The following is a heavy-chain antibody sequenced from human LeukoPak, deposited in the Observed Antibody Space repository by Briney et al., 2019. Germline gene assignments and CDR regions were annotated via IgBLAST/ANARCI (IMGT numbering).Heavy chain of an antibody. CDR2: ISAYNGNT. J-gene: IGHJ4*02. CDR1: GYIFTTYG. V-gene: IGHV1-18*01. D-gene: IGHD2-15*01. CDR3: ARVKEPRAATLGY. Sequence: ASVKVSCKTSGYIFTTYGITWVRQAPGQGLEWMGWISAYNGNTNYAQRLQGRVTMTTDTSTSTAYMELRSLRSDDTAVYYCARVKEPRAATLGYWGQGTLVTVSS.